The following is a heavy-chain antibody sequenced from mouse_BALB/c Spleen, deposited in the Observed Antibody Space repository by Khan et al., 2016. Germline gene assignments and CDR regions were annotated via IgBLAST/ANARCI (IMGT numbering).Heavy chain of an antibody. CDR3: AKGGYGNYNAMDY. CDR1: GFSLTSYG. D-gene: IGHD2-10*02. J-gene: IGHJ4*01. Sequence: QVQLMESGPSLVQPSQSLSITCTVSGFSLTSYGVHWVRQSPGKGLEWLGVIWRGGSTDYNAAFMSRLSITKDNSKSQVFFKMNSLQADVTAIYYCAKGGYGNYNAMDYWGQGTSVTVSS. V-gene: IGHV2-5-1*01. CDR2: IWRGGST.